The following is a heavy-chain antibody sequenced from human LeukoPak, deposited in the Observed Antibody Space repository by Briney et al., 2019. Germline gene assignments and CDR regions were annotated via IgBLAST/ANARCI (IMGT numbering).Heavy chain of an antibody. V-gene: IGHV3-23*01. CDR1: GFTFTTYA. CDR2: ISGSGDST. Sequence: PGGSLRLSCAASGFTFTTYAMSWVRQAPGKGLEWVLAISGSGDSTYYADSVKGRFTISRDNSKNTLYLQVNSLRAEDTAVYYCAKAHYIHFLDYWGQGTLVTVSS. J-gene: IGHJ4*02. CDR3: AKAHYIHFLDY. D-gene: IGHD2/OR15-2a*01.